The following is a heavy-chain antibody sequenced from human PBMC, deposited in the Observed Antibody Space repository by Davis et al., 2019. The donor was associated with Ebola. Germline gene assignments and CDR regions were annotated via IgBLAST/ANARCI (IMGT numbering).Heavy chain of an antibody. CDR1: GYTFTSYD. CDR3: ARGLVLRYFDWLLGPSLFDY. CDR2: MNPNSGHT. J-gene: IGHJ4*02. D-gene: IGHD3-9*01. V-gene: IGHV1-8*01. Sequence: AASVKVSCKASGYTFTSYDINWVRQATGQGLEWMGWMNPNSGHTGYAQKFQGRVTMTRNTSINTAYMELSSLRSEDTAVYYCARGLVLRYFDWLLGPSLFDYWGQGTLVTVSS.